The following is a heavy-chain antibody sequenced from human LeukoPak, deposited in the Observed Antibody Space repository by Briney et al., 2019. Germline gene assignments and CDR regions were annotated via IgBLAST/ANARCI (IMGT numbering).Heavy chain of an antibody. CDR1: GFTFSSFG. CDR2: IGYTGTDT. CDR3: ARDLTERKYYIAY. D-gene: IGHD2-8*02. Sequence: GGSLRLSWAASGFTFSSFGMHWVRQAPGEGLEWVAYIGYTGTDTYYADSVKGRFTISRDNSKNTVHLQVNSLRAADTALYSCARDLTERKYYIAYWGQGTLVTVSS. J-gene: IGHJ4*02. V-gene: IGHV3-30*02.